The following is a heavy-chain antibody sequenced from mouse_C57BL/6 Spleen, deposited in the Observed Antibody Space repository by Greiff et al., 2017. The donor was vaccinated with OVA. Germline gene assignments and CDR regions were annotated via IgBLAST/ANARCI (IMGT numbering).Heavy chain of an antibody. D-gene: IGHD4-1*02. CDR1: GYSITSGYY. J-gene: IGHJ2*01. Sequence: EVQLQESGPGLVKPSQSLSLTCSVTGYSITSGYYWNWIRQFPGNKLEWMGYISYDGSNNYNPSLKNRISITRDTSKNQFFLKLNSVTTEDTATYYCASQLGQFDYWGQGTTLTVSS. CDR2: ISYDGSN. CDR3: ASQLGQFDY. V-gene: IGHV3-6*01.